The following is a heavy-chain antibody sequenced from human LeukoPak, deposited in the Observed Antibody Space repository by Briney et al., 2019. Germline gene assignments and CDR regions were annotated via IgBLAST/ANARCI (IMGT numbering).Heavy chain of an antibody. J-gene: IGHJ3*02. CDR3: AKGGWSLDI. V-gene: IGHV4-34*01. Sequence: PSETLSLTCAVYGGSFSGYYWSWIRQPPGKGLEWIGEINHSGSTDYNPSLRSRLTMSVDTSKNQFSLKLTSVTAADTALYYCAKGGWSLDIWGQGTMVTVSS. CDR2: INHSGST. CDR1: GGSFSGYY. D-gene: IGHD6-19*01.